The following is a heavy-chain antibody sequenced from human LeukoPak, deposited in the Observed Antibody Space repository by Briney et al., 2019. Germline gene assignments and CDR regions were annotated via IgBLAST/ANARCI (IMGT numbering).Heavy chain of an antibody. Sequence: GGSLRLSCAASGFTFSNHWVHWVRQAPGKGLVWVSRISGDGSSTRYADSVKGRFTISRDNAKNTLFLQMNSLRAEDTAVYYCARDNNWNYPDYWGQGTLVTVSS. J-gene: IGHJ4*02. D-gene: IGHD1-7*01. CDR1: GFTFSNHW. CDR3: ARDNNWNYPDY. V-gene: IGHV3-74*01. CDR2: ISGDGSST.